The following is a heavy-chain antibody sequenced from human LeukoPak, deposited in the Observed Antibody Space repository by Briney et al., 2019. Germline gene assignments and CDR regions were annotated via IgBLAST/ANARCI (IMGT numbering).Heavy chain of an antibody. J-gene: IGHJ4*02. CDR1: GFTFSSYA. V-gene: IGHV3-23*01. CDR2: ISGSGGST. CDR3: AFYCSSTSCYPFDY. Sequence: GGSLRLSCAAPGFTFSSYAMSWVRQAPGKGLEWVSAISGSGGSTYYADSVKGRFTISRDNSKNTLYLQMNSLRAEDTAVYYCAFYCSSTSCYPFDYWGQGTLVTVSS. D-gene: IGHD2-2*01.